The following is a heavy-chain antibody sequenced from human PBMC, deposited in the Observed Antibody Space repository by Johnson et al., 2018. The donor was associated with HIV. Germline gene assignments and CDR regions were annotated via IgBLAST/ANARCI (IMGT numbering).Heavy chain of an antibody. Sequence: QLVESGGGVVQPGGSLRLSCAASGFIFSSYGMHWVRQAPGKGLEWVAFIWYDGSRKYYADSVKGRFTISRVNSKNMLYLQMNSLRVEDTAVYYCAKEGSRGTVTQAPDAFDIWGQGTVVTVSS. J-gene: IGHJ3*02. CDR2: IWYDGSRK. D-gene: IGHD4-17*01. CDR1: GFIFSSYG. V-gene: IGHV3-30*02. CDR3: AKEGSRGTVTQAPDAFDI.